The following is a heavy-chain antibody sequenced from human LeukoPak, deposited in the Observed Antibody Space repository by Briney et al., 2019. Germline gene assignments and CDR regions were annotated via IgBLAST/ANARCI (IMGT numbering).Heavy chain of an antibody. Sequence: SETLSLTCTVSGGSISSYYWSWMRQPPGQGLEWIGYIYYSGSTNYNPSLKSRVTISVDTSKNQFSLRLSSVTAADTAVYYCASGPDPSIWLGELSTWFDPWGQGTLVTVSS. V-gene: IGHV4-59*01. CDR1: GGSISSYY. D-gene: IGHD3-10*01. J-gene: IGHJ5*02. CDR3: ASGPDPSIWLGELSTWFDP. CDR2: IYYSGST.